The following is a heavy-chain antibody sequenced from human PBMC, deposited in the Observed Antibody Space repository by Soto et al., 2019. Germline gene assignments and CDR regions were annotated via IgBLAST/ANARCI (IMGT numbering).Heavy chain of an antibody. J-gene: IGHJ1*01. D-gene: IGHD2-15*01. CDR2: IYYSGTS. Sequence: SETLSLTCAVSGGSISSSSYYWDWIRQPPGKGLEWIGTIYYSGTSNYNPSLRGRVTISVDTSKNEFSLKLSSVTAADTAVYYCTRHAIGVVVPAAIRNWGQGSLVTVSS. CDR1: GGSISSSSYY. CDR3: TRHAIGVVVPAAIRN. V-gene: IGHV4-39*01.